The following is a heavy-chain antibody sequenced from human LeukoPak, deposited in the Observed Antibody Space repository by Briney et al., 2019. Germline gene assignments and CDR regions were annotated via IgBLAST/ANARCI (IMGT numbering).Heavy chain of an antibody. J-gene: IGHJ5*02. CDR1: GGSISSGDYY. V-gene: IGHV4-30-4*08. Sequence: SETLSLTCAVSGGSISSGDYYWSWIRQPPGKGLEWIGYIYYNGSTYYNPSLKSRVTISVDTSKNQFSLKLSSVTAADTAVYYCARTSLGGAWFDPWGQGTLVTVSS. CDR2: IYYNGST. CDR3: ARTSLGGAWFDP. D-gene: IGHD3-10*01.